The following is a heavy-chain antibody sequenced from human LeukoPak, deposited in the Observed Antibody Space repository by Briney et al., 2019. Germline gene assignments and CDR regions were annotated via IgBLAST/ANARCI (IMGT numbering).Heavy chain of an antibody. D-gene: IGHD3-22*01. CDR1: GFTFSHYS. V-gene: IGHV3-21*01. Sequence: GGSLRLSCAGSGFTFSHYSMNWVRQAPGKGLEWVASFGSDLSFRSVADSLKGRFTISRDNAENSIYLQMNSLRAEDTAVYYCARALGYDSSGYPSFYYFDYWGQGTLVTVSS. CDR2: FGSDLSFR. CDR3: ARALGYDSSGYPSFYYFDY. J-gene: IGHJ4*02.